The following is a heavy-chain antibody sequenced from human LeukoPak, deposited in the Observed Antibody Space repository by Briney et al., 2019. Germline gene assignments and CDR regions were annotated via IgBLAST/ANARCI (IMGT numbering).Heavy chain of an antibody. J-gene: IGHJ2*01. V-gene: IGHV3-23*01. D-gene: IGHD2-8*01. Sequence: GGSLRLSCAASGFTFTSYSMSWVRQAPGKGLEWVSGTSDRGDYTYYADSVKGRFTISRDSSKNTLFLQMNSLRAEDTAVYYCAKSPAPKYEARYFDLWGRGTLVTVSS. CDR3: AKSPAPKYEARYFDL. CDR1: GFTFTSYS. CDR2: TSDRGDYT.